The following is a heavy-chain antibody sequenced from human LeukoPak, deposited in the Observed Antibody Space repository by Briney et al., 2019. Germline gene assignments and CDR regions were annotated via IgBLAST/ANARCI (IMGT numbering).Heavy chain of an antibody. D-gene: IGHD5-24*01. J-gene: IGHJ4*02. Sequence: ASVKVSCKASGYTFTSYGISWVRQAPGQGLEWVGWISAYNGNTNYAQKLQGRVTMTTDTSTSTAYMELRSLRSDDTAVYYCARAKLRRDGYNDLDYWGQGTLVTVSS. CDR1: GYTFTSYG. V-gene: IGHV1-18*01. CDR3: ARAKLRRDGYNDLDY. CDR2: ISAYNGNT.